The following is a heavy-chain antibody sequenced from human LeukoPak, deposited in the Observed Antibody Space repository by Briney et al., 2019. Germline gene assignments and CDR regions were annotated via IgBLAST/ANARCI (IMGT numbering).Heavy chain of an antibody. V-gene: IGHV3-30*02. Sequence: PGGSLRLSCAASGFTFSSYAMSWVRQAPGKGLEWVAFIRYDGSNKYYADSVKGRFTISRDNSKNTLYLQMNSLRAEDTAVYYCAKDLMIVPRAWFDPWGQGTLVTVSS. CDR2: IRYDGSNK. J-gene: IGHJ5*02. CDR3: AKDLMIVPRAWFDP. CDR1: GFTFSSYA. D-gene: IGHD3-22*01.